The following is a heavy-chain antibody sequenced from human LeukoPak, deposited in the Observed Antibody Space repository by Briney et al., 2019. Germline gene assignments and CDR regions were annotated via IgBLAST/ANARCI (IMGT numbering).Heavy chain of an antibody. CDR3: ARHSSSGWYGEYNWFDP. CDR1: GYSFTSYW. V-gene: IGHV5-51*01. CDR2: IYPGDSDT. D-gene: IGHD6-19*01. J-gene: IGHJ5*02. Sequence: GESLKISCKGSGYSFTSYWIGWVRQMPGKGLEWMGIIYPGDSDTRYSPSFQGQVTISADKSISTAYLQWSSLKASDTAMYYRARHSSSGWYGEYNWFDPWGQGTLVTVSS.